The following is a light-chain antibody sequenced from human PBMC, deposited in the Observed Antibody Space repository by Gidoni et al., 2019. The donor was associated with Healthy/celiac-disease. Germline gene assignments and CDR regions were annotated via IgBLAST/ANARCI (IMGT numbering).Light chain of an antibody. Sequence: EIVMMQSPATLSVSPGERATLSCRASQSVSSNLAWYQQKPGQAPRLLISGASTRATGIPARFSGSGSGTEFTLTISSLQSEDFAVYYCQQYNNWPPVFTFGPGTKVDIK. CDR2: GAS. CDR3: QQYNNWPPVFT. CDR1: QSVSSN. J-gene: IGKJ3*01. V-gene: IGKV3-15*01.